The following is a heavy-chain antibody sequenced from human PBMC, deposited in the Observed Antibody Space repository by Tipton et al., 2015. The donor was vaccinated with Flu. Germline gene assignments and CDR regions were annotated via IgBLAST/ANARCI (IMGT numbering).Heavy chain of an antibody. CDR3: AREGGYVEGSYIGRSMDV. V-gene: IGHV3-48*03. CDR1: GFTLSSYE. J-gene: IGHJ6*02. CDR2: ISGSGYTK. D-gene: IGHD3-16*01. Sequence: GFLRLSCTASGFTLSSYEMNWVRQAPGKGLEWVSYISGSGYTKYFADSVKGRFTISRDDARNSLYLQMNSLRADDTAVYYCAREGGYVEGSYIGRSMDVWGHGTTVTVSS.